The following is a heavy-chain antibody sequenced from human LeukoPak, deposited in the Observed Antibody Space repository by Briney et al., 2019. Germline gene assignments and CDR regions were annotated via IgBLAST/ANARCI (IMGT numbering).Heavy chain of an antibody. V-gene: IGHV4-39*02. CDR2: IYYNGNT. Sequence: SETLSLTCSVSGGAISSGSYYWGWIRQPPGKGLEWIGSIYYNGNTHYNPSLKSRVSISVDTSKNQFSLKLSSVTAADTAVYYCARDPSFDYWGQGTLVTVSS. CDR3: ARDPSFDY. CDR1: GGAISSGSYY. J-gene: IGHJ4*02.